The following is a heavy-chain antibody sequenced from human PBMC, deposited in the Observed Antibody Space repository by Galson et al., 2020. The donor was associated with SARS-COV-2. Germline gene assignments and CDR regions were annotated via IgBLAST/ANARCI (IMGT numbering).Heavy chain of an antibody. J-gene: IGHJ2*01. CDR2: VYPIGTT. CDR1: GYSVSTTNY. D-gene: IGHD3-22*01. Sequence: SQTPSLTCTVPGYSVSTTNYCAWVRQPPGRGLEWIESVYPIGTTYYTPTPTSPVTPSVDTSKNQFSLRLDSVTAADTALYSCARQGVNMIVLVTVPGWYFDLWGRGTLVTVSS. V-gene: IGHV4-38-2*02. CDR3: ARQGVNMIVLVTVPGWYFDL.